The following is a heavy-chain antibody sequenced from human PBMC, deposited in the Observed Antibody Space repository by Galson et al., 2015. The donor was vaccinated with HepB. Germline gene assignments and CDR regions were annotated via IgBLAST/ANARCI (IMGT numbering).Heavy chain of an antibody. J-gene: IGHJ5*02. CDR2: IKQDGSEK. V-gene: IGHV3-7*03. CDR3: ARDWGTPERPGLAAAGTNWFDP. Sequence: SLRLSCAASGFTFSSYWMGWVRQAPGKGLEWVANIKQDGSEKYYVDSVKGRFTISRDNAKNSLYLQMNSLRAEDTAVYYCARDWGTPERPGLAAAGTNWFDPWGQGTLVTVSS. CDR1: GFTFSSYW. D-gene: IGHD6-13*01.